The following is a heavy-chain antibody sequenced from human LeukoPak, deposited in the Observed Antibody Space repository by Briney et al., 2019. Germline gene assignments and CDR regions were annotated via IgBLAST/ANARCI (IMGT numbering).Heavy chain of an antibody. J-gene: IGHJ3*02. D-gene: IGHD1-1*01. CDR1: RFTFSSSW. CDR3: ARNLAYNAFDI. V-gene: IGHV3-7*01. CDR2: IKEDGSQK. Sequence: PGGSLRLSCAASRFTFSSSWMTWVRQPLGKRLEYVANIKEDGSQKYYEDSVKGRFTISRDNVKNSLYLQMDSLRAEDTAVYFCARNLAYNAFDIWGQGTVVTVSS.